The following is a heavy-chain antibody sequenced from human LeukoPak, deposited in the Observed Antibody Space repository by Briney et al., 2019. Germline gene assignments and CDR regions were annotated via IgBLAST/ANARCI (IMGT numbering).Heavy chain of an antibody. J-gene: IGHJ6*02. CDR3: VRYCSSTSCYADYYYYGMDV. Sequence: PGGSLRLSCAASGVTLSSYAMSWARQAPGKGLEWVSGISSSGSGGNTYYADSVKGRFTISRDSSKNTLFLQMNSLRAEDTAVYYCVRYCSSTSCYADYYYYGMDVWGQGTTVTVSS. CDR1: GVTLSSYA. CDR2: ISSSGSGGNT. D-gene: IGHD2-2*01. V-gene: IGHV3-23*01.